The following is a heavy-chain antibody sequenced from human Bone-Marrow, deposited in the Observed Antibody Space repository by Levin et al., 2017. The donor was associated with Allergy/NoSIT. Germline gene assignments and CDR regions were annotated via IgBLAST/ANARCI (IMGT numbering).Heavy chain of an antibody. CDR2: MSYDGGDE. J-gene: IGHJ4*02. V-gene: IGHV3-30*03. CDR1: EFTFSDYG. D-gene: IGHD5-12*01. Sequence: GGSLRLSCTASEFTFSDYGVHWVRQAPGQGLEWVAMMSYDGGDEYYLDSVRGRFTISSDNSRKTVYLHMNSLRVEDTAVYYCARDGGSTGYDLFDYWGQGTLVTVSS. CDR3: ARDGGSTGYDLFDY.